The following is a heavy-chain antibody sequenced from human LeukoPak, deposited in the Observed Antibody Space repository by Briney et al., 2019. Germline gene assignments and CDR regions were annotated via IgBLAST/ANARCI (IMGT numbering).Heavy chain of an antibody. Sequence: GGSLRLPCAASGFTFTSYWMSWVRQAPGKGLEWVANIKQDGSEKHYVDSVKGRFTISRDNANNSLFLQMDSLRVEDTAFYYCAREDSLGSGSPASWGKGALATVSS. J-gene: IGHJ5*02. CDR3: AREDSLGSGSPAS. CDR1: GFTFTSYW. CDR2: IKQDGSEK. D-gene: IGHD3-10*01. V-gene: IGHV3-7*01.